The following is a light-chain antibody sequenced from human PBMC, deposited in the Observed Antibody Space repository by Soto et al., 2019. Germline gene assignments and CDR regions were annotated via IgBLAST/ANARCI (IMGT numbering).Light chain of an antibody. CDR2: WAS. CDR1: QSVLYSSNNKNY. CDR3: QQYESTPPT. J-gene: IGKJ2*01. Sequence: IVMTQSPDSLAVSLGERATINCKSSQSVLYSSNNKNYLALYQQRPGQTPKLLIYWASTRESGVPDRFSGSGSGTDFTLTITSLQAEDVAVYYCQQYESTPPTFGQGTKLEIK. V-gene: IGKV4-1*01.